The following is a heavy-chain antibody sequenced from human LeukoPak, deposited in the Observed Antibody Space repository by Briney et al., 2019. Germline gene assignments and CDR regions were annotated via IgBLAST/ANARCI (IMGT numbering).Heavy chain of an antibody. J-gene: IGHJ4*02. CDR2: ISAYNGNT. CDR3: ARDPEATVVTPVDY. Sequence: ASVKVTCKASGYTFTSYGISWVRQAPGQGLEWMGWISAYNGNTNYAQNLQGRVTMTTDTSTSTAYMELRSLRSDDTAVYYCARDPEATVVTPVDYWGQGTLVTVSS. D-gene: IGHD4-23*01. CDR1: GYTFTSYG. V-gene: IGHV1-18*01.